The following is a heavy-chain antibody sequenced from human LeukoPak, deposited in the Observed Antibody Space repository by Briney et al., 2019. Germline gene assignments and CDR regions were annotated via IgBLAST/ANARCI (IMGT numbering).Heavy chain of an antibody. Sequence: GGSLRLSCVTSGLRSSSYWMSWVRQAPGKGLEWVANIDQDESERNYVDSAKGRFTISRDGAKNSVYLQMNSLKDEDTAVYYCAIAVGWELGYWGQGTLVTVSS. CDR2: IDQDESER. J-gene: IGHJ4*02. CDR1: GLRSSSYW. D-gene: IGHD1-26*01. V-gene: IGHV3-7*01. CDR3: AIAVGWELGY.